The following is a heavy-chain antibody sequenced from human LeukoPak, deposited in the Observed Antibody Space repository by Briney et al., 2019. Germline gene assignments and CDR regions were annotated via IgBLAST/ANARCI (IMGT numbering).Heavy chain of an antibody. D-gene: IGHD6-19*01. CDR2: ISSSGITI. CDR1: GFIFSDYY. CDR3: ATDPGWYDY. Sequence: GGSLRLSCAASGFIFSDYYMSWIRQAPGKGLEWVSYISSSGITIYYADSVKGRFTISRDNTKNSLYLQMNSLRVEDTAVYYCATDPGWYDYWGQGTLVTVSS. J-gene: IGHJ4*02. V-gene: IGHV3-11*04.